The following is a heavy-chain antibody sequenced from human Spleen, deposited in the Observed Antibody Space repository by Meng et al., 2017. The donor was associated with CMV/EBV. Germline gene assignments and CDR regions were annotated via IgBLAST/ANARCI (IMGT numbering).Heavy chain of an antibody. CDR2: ISNSGHTI. Sequence: SGFTFDDYYMNWIRQAPGKGLEWVSYISNSGHTIYYADSVKGRFTISRDNAKNSLYLQMNSLRAEDTAVYYCARDGGGISVAGWFDPWGQGTLVTVSS. J-gene: IGHJ5*02. V-gene: IGHV3-11*01. CDR1: GFTFDDYY. D-gene: IGHD6-19*01. CDR3: ARDGGGISVAGWFDP.